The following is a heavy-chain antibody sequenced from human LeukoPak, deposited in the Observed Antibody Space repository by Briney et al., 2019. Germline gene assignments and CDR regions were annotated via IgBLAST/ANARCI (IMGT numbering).Heavy chain of an antibody. Sequence: SETLSLTCAVYGGSFSGYYWSWIRQPPGKGLEWIGEINHSGSTNYNPSLKSRVTISVDTSKNQFSLKLSSVTAADTAVYYCARHSRAKYSSGWYPFDYWGQGTLVTVSS. CDR2: INHSGST. V-gene: IGHV4-34*01. D-gene: IGHD6-19*01. CDR3: ARHSRAKYSSGWYPFDY. CDR1: GGSFSGYY. J-gene: IGHJ4*02.